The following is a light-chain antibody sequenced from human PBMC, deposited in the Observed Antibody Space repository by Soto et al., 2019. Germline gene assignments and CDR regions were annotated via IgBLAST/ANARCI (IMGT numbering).Light chain of an antibody. CDR3: LQDHNYPWT. J-gene: IGKJ1*01. Sequence: DIQMTQSPSTLSASVGDRVTITCRASASISSWLAWYQQQPGKAPKLLIYKSSILENGVPSRFSGGGFGTDFTLTISSLQPEDFATYYCLQDHNYPWTFGQGTKVDI. V-gene: IGKV1-5*03. CDR2: KSS. CDR1: ASISSW.